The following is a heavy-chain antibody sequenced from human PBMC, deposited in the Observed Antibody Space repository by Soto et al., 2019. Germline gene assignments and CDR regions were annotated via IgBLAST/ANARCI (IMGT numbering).Heavy chain of an antibody. Sequence: PSETLSLTCTVSGGSISSSSDYWGWIRQPPGKGLEWIGSIYYSGSTYYNPSLKSRVTISVDTSKNQFSLKLSSVTAADTAVYYCARHHLAVAGFDSWGQGTPVTVS. CDR1: GGSISSSSDY. CDR3: ARHHLAVAGFDS. CDR2: IYYSGST. V-gene: IGHV4-39*01. J-gene: IGHJ4*02. D-gene: IGHD6-19*01.